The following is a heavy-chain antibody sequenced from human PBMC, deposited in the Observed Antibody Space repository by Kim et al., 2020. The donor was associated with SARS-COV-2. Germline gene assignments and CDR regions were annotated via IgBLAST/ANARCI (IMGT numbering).Heavy chain of an antibody. V-gene: IGHV3-49*03. Sequence: GGSLRLSCTASGFTFGDYAMSWFRQAPGKGLEWVGFIRSKAYGGTTEYAAAVKGRFTISRDDSKSIAYLQMNSLKTEDTAVYYCTREYYYDSSGYWIYYFDSGGQGTLVTVSS. J-gene: IGHJ4*02. CDR3: TREYYYDSSGYWIYYFDS. D-gene: IGHD3-22*01. CDR2: IRSKAYGGTT. CDR1: GFTFGDYA.